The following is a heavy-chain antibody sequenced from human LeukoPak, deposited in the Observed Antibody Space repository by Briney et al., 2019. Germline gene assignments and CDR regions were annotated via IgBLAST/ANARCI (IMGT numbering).Heavy chain of an antibody. D-gene: IGHD3-9*01. Sequence: ASVKVSCKASGYTFTGYYMHWVRQAPGQGREWMGWINPNSGGTNYAQKFQGRVTMTRDTSISTAHMELSRLRSDDTAVYYCARDPEPLYDILTGYSDYWGQGTLVTVSS. V-gene: IGHV1-2*02. J-gene: IGHJ4*02. CDR2: INPNSGGT. CDR3: ARDPEPLYDILTGYSDY. CDR1: GYTFTGYY.